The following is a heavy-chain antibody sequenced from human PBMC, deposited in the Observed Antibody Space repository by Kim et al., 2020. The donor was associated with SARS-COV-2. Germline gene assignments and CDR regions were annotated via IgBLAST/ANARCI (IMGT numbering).Heavy chain of an antibody. J-gene: IGHJ6*02. CDR3: ARERALLWFGELSYYYYGMDV. D-gene: IGHD3-10*01. CDR1: GFTFSSYE. Sequence: GGSLRLSCAASGFTFSSYEMNWVRQAPGKGLEWVSYISSSGSTIYYADSVKGRFTISRDNAKNSLYLQMNSLRAEDTAVYYCARERALLWFGELSYYYYGMDVWGQGTTVTVSS. V-gene: IGHV3-48*03. CDR2: ISSSGSTI.